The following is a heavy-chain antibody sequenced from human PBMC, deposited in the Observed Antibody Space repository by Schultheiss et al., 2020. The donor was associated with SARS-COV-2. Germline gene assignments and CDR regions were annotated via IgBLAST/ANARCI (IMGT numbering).Heavy chain of an antibody. Sequence: ASVKVSCKASGYTFTSYYMHWVRQAPGQGLEWMGIINPSGGSTSYAQKFQGRVTMTEDTSTDTAYMELRSLRSDDTAVYYCARILKGEEGDAFDIWGQGTMVTVSS. D-gene: IGHD3-10*01. CDR2: INPSGGST. V-gene: IGHV1-46*01. J-gene: IGHJ3*02. CDR3: ARILKGEEGDAFDI. CDR1: GYTFTSYY.